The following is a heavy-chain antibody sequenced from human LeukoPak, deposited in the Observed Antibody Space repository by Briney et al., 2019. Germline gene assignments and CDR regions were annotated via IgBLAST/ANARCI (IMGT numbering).Heavy chain of an antibody. V-gene: IGHV4-4*07. CDR3: ARHVARIAAAGTVWWFDP. CDR1: GGSISSYY. D-gene: IGHD6-13*01. CDR2: IYTSGST. Sequence: SETLSLTCTVSGGSISSYYWSWIRQPAGKGLEWIGRIYTSGSTNYNPSLKSRVTMSVDTSKNQFSLKLSSVTAADTAVYYCARHVARIAAAGTVWWFDPWGQGTLVTVSS. J-gene: IGHJ5*02.